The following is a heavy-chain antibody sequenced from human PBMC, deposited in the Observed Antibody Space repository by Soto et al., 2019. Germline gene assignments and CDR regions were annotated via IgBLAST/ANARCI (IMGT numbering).Heavy chain of an antibody. CDR3: AKGFTHGLDY. CDR2: ISSGGAIP. V-gene: IGHV3-23*01. CDR1: GFTFSTYA. Sequence: PGGSLILSCAASGFTFSTYAMSWGRQAPGKGLEWVSGISSGGAIPYYADSVRGRFTISRDNSNNMVYLQMNSLRVEDSAVYYCAKGFTHGLDYWGQGTLVTVSS. J-gene: IGHJ4*02.